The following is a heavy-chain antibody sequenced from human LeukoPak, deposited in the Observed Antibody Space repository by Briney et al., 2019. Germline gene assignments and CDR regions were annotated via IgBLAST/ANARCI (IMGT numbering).Heavy chain of an antibody. CDR3: VHNNLLRGTHYFDY. CDR1: GFSLSTNGVG. Sequence: SGPTLVKPTQTLTLTCTFSGFSLSTNGVGVGWIRQPPGRALEWLALIYWNNDKRYSPSLKSRLTITKDTSKNQVVLTMTNVDPVDTATYYCVHNNLLRGTHYFDYWGQGTLVTVSS. V-gene: IGHV2-5*01. D-gene: IGHD3-16*01. CDR2: IYWNNDK. J-gene: IGHJ4*02.